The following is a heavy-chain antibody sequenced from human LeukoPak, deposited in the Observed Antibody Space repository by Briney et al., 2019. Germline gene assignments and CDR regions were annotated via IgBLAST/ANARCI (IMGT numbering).Heavy chain of an antibody. Sequence: SETLSLTCAVYGGSFSGYYWTWIRQPPGKGLEWIGEINHSGSTNYNPSLKSRVTLSVDTSKNQFSLKLTSVTAADTAVYYCARAGYNSGWYFYWGQGSLVTVSS. J-gene: IGHJ4*02. CDR3: ARAGYNSGWYFY. CDR1: GGSFSGYY. CDR2: INHSGST. V-gene: IGHV4-34*01. D-gene: IGHD6-13*01.